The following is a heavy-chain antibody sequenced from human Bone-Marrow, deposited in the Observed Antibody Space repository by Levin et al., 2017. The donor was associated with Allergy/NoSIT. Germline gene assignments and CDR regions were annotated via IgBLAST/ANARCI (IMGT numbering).Heavy chain of an antibody. CDR2: VYYTGTT. D-gene: IGHD1-14*01. CDR1: GGSINRSPFY. Sequence: NPSETLSLTCTVSGGSINRSPFYWVWIRQPPGKGLEWIGSVYYTGTTYYNPSLKSRVTISVDTSKEQFSLKVTSVTAADTAVYYCAREGTPQSWDYWGQGTLVSVSS. J-gene: IGHJ4*02. CDR3: AREGTPQSWDY. V-gene: IGHV4-39*07.